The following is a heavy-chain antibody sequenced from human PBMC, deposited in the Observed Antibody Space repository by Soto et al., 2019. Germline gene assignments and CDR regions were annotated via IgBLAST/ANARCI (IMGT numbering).Heavy chain of an antibody. D-gene: IGHD2-21*02. CDR2: IFYSVST. CDR3: ASANCGGDCSYRHDRYYFES. Sequence: QVQLQESGPGLVKPSQSLSLTCTVSGGSITSDDYYWSWIRQPPGRGLEWIGYIFYSVSTHYNPSLKSRFIISLDTSKKQVSLKLSSVTAADTAVYYCASANCGGDCSYRHDRYYFESWGQGTLVTVSS. J-gene: IGHJ4*02. V-gene: IGHV4-30-4*01. CDR1: GGSITSDDYY.